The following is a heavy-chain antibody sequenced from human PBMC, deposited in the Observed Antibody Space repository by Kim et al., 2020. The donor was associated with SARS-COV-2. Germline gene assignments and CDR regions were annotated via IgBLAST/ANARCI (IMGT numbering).Heavy chain of an antibody. J-gene: IGHJ6*03. D-gene: IGHD6-6*01. Sequence: GGSLRLSCEASEFPFSDYVMSWVRRTPGKGLEWVATISGSGARTYYADSVKGRFTISRDNSKNLPFLQMNSLRADDTAIFYCAKGPGGSSRVGSIFYMDV. CDR2: ISGSGART. CDR1: EFPFSDYV. CDR3: AKGPGGSSRVGSIFYMDV. V-gene: IGHV3-23*01.